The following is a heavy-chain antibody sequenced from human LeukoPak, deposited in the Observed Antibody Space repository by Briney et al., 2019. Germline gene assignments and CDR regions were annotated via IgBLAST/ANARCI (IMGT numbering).Heavy chain of an antibody. Sequence: SETLSLTCTVSGGSISSGSYYWSWIRQPAGKGLEWIGRIYSSGRTHYNPSLKSRVTISGDTSKNQFSLRLSSVTAADTAVYYCAREGWQWLVHAFDIRGQGTMVTVSS. CDR2: IYSSGRT. J-gene: IGHJ3*02. V-gene: IGHV4-61*02. D-gene: IGHD6-19*01. CDR1: GGSISSGSYY. CDR3: AREGWQWLVHAFDI.